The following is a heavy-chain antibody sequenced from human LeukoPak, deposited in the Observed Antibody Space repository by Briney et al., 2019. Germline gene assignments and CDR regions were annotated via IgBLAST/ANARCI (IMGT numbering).Heavy chain of an antibody. CDR1: GYSFTNYW. J-gene: IGHJ4*02. Sequence: GESLKISCKGSGYSFTNYWIGWVRQMPGKGLEWMVIMYLGDSETRYSPSFRGQVTISADKSISTVYLQWSSLKASDTAMYYCVRHEGSISGWPFDYWGQGTLVTVSS. D-gene: IGHD6-19*01. V-gene: IGHV5-51*01. CDR3: VRHEGSISGWPFDY. CDR2: MYLGDSET.